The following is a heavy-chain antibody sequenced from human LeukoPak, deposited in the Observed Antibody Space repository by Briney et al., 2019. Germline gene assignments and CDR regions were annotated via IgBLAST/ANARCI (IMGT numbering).Heavy chain of an antibody. D-gene: IGHD4-23*01. CDR1: GFTFSSYY. V-gene: IGHV3-33*08. CDR3: ASYGGNSGFDC. Sequence: GGSLRLSCAGSGFTFSSYYMIWVRQAPGKGLEWVAVIWYDGSKKYYADSVKGRFTISRDNSKNTLYLQMNSLRVEDTAVYYCASYGGNSGFDCWGQGTLVTVSS. CDR2: IWYDGSKK. J-gene: IGHJ4*02.